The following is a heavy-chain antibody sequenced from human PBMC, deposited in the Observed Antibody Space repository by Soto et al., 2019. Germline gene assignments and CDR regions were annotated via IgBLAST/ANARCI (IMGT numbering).Heavy chain of an antibody. J-gene: IGHJ3*01. D-gene: IGHD4-17*01. CDR3: ARDLRGHYGP. CDR1: GFHFRNFN. V-gene: IGHV3-21*06. CDR2: VSGSSSYI. Sequence: SLRLSCEGSGFHFRNFNMIWVRQAPGKGLEWVSSVSGSSSYIYYADSVKGRFTVSRDNANNLVFLQMNGLRPEDTAMYYCARDLRGHYGPWGQGTMVTVSS.